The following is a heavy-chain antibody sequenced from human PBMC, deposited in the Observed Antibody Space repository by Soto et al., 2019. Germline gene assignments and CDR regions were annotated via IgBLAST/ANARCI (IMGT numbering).Heavy chain of an antibody. Sequence: PGGSLRLSCAGSGFTPTTTPLSWVRQPPGKGLKWVATVSGAASHTYYVDSVRGRFFISRDNSKNTVTLQMNNLTVDDTAVYYCATSFRYFDNWGQGTRVTVSS. V-gene: IGHV3-23*01. CDR3: ATSFRYFDN. CDR2: VSGAASHT. D-gene: IGHD3-9*01. J-gene: IGHJ4*02. CDR1: GFTPTTTP.